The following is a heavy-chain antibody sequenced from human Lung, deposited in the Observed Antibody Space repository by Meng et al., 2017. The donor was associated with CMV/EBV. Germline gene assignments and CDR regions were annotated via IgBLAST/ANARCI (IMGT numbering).Heavy chain of an antibody. V-gene: IGHV5-51*01. CDR3: ARRDRAYCGGNCYREAFDI. CDR2: IYPGDSDT. CDR1: GYSFASYW. Sequence: GASLKISCKASGYSFASYWIAWVRQMPGKGLEWMGIIYPGDSDTSYSPSFQGQVTISADQSISTAYLQWSSLKASDTAMYYCARRDRAYCGGNCYREAFDIWGQGTXVTVSS. D-gene: IGHD2-21*01. J-gene: IGHJ3*02.